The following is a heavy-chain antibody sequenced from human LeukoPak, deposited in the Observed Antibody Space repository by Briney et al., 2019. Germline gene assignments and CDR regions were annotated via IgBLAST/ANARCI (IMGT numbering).Heavy chain of an antibody. CDR1: GFTFSSYA. CDR2: ISGSGGST. CDR3: AKDKTYYYDSSGHYPKFDY. Sequence: GGSLRLSCAASGFTFSSYAMSWVRQAPGKGLEWVSGISGSGGSTYYADSVKGRFTISRDNSKNTLYLQMNSLRAEDTAVYYCAKDKTYYYDSSGHYPKFDYWGQGTLVSVSS. J-gene: IGHJ4*02. D-gene: IGHD3-22*01. V-gene: IGHV3-23*01.